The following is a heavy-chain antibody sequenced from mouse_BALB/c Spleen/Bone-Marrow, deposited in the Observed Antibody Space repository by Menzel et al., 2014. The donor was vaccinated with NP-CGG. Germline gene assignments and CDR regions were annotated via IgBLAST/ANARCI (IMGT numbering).Heavy chain of an antibody. Sequence: QVQLQQSGAELVKPGASVKLSCKSSGYTFTSYYMYWVKQRPGQGLEWIGGINPSNGGTNFNEKFKSKATLTVDKSSSTAYIQLSSLTSEDSAVYYCTREGTFFAYWGLGTLVTVAA. CDR3: TREGTFFAY. J-gene: IGHJ3*01. V-gene: IGHV1S81*02. CDR2: INPSNGGT. CDR1: GYTFTSYY. D-gene: IGHD3-3*01.